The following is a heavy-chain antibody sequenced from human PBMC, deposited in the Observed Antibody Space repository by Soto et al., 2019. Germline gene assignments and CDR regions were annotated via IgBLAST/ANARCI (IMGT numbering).Heavy chain of an antibody. Sequence: ASVKVSCKASGYTFTSYYMHWVRQAPGQGLEWMGIINPSGGSTSYAQKFQGRVTMTRDTSTSTVYMELSSLRSEDTAVYYCARDWELQAYYDFWSGYYTHYYGMDVWGQGTTVTVSS. D-gene: IGHD3-3*01. CDR2: INPSGGST. V-gene: IGHV1-46*01. CDR1: GYTFTSYY. J-gene: IGHJ6*02. CDR3: ARDWELQAYYDFWSGYYTHYYGMDV.